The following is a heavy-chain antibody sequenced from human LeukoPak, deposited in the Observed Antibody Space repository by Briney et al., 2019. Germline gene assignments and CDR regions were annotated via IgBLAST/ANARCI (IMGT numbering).Heavy chain of an antibody. V-gene: IGHV6-1*01. CDR3: VRGFFYTGMDV. D-gene: IGHD3-16*01. J-gene: IGHJ6*02. CDR2: TYFRSKWFN. CDR1: GDSVSRNSAA. Sequence: SQTLSLTFAISGDSVSRNSAAWNGPRHSPSRGLEWLGSTYFRSKWFNEYALSLKSRITIRPDTSKNQFSLQLNSVTPEDTAAYYCVRGFFYTGMDVWGQGTTVTVSS.